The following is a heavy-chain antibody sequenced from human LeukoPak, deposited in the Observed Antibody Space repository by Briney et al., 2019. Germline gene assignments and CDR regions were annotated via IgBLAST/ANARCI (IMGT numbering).Heavy chain of an antibody. V-gene: IGHV3-23*01. CDR2: ISGSGDST. CDR3: AKSYVGVRGLFDY. CDR1: GFIFSSYA. D-gene: IGHD3-10*01. Sequence: GGSLRLYCAASGFIFSSYAMGWVRRAPGKGLEWVSAISGSGDSTYYADSVKGRFTISRDTSKNTLFLQMNSLRAEDTAVYYCAKSYVGVRGLFDYWGQGTLVTVSS. J-gene: IGHJ4*02.